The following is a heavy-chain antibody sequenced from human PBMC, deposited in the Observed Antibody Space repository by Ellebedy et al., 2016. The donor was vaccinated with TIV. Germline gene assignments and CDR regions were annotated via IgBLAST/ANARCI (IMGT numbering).Heavy chain of an antibody. D-gene: IGHD4-17*01. CDR2: LRHDGNEE. CDR1: GFSFRSYW. V-gene: IGHV3-7*01. J-gene: IGHJ5*02. Sequence: GESLKISCIGSGFSFRSYWMSWVRQAPGKGLDWVANLRHDGNEEYYADSVKGRFTISRDNDNKALFLQMNSLRVEDTAVYYCARRGSYGDYAVQINSWFDPWGQGTLVTVSS. CDR3: ARRGSYGDYAVQINSWFDP.